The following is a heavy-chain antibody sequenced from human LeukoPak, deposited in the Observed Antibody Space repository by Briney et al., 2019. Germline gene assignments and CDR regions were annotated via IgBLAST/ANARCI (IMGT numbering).Heavy chain of an antibody. V-gene: IGHV4-30-4*01. Sequence: SETLSLTCTVSGGSISSGDYYWSWIRQPPGKGLEWIGYIYYSGSTYYNPSLKSRVTISVDTSKSQFSLKLSSVTAADTAVYYCARDVTMVRAPGDYYMDVWGKGTTVTVSS. J-gene: IGHJ6*03. D-gene: IGHD3-10*01. CDR1: GGSISSGDYY. CDR2: IYYSGST. CDR3: ARDVTMVRAPGDYYMDV.